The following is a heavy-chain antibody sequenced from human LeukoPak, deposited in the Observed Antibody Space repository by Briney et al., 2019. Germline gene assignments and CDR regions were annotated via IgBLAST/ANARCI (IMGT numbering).Heavy chain of an antibody. J-gene: IGHJ3*02. D-gene: IGHD3-22*01. V-gene: IGHV4-61*05. CDR3: ARHDYFYDSGTYHAAFDI. CDR2: IHSNGRT. CDR1: GGSISSSSYY. Sequence: PSETLSLTRTVSGGSISSSSYYWGWIRQPPGKGLEWIGYIHSNGRTNYNPSLKSRVTMSLDTSKNQFSLNLSSVTAADTAVYYCARHDYFYDSGTYHAAFDIWGQGTMVTVSS.